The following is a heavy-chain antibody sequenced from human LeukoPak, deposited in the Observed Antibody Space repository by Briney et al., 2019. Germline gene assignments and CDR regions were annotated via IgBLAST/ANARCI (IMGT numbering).Heavy chain of an antibody. J-gene: IGHJ4*02. V-gene: IGHV1-18*01. CDR1: GYTFSSFG. CDR2: ISAYNGDT. CDR3: ARGGGYCSGGSCYEFDY. Sequence: ASVKVSCKASGYTFSSFGISWVRQAPGQGLEWMGWISAYNGDTNYAQKLPGRVTMTTDTSTSTAYMELRSLRSDDTAVYYCARGGGYCSGGSCYEFDYWGQGTLVTVSS. D-gene: IGHD2-15*01.